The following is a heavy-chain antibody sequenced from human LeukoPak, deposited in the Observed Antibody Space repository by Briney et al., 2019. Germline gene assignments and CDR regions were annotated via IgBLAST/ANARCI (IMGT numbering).Heavy chain of an antibody. Sequence: GESLKISCKASGYNFTNYWIGWVRQMPGKGLEWMGIIYPGDSDTRYNPSFQGQVTISADKSISTAYLQWSSLKASDTAMYYCARHPRYFDALTRRDYYYYMDVWGRGTTVTVSS. CDR1: GYNFTNYW. J-gene: IGHJ6*03. V-gene: IGHV5-51*01. CDR2: IYPGDSDT. CDR3: ARHPRYFDALTRRDYYYYMDV. D-gene: IGHD3-9*01.